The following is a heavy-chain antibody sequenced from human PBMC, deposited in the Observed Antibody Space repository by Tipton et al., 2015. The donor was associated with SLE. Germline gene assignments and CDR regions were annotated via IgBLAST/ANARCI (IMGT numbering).Heavy chain of an antibody. D-gene: IGHD2-21*01. J-gene: IGHJ3*02. CDR1: NYSIRDGYY. V-gene: IGHV4-38-2*02. Sequence: TLSLTCTVSNYSIRDGYYWGWIRQPPGKGLEWIGAISYSGSTYYNPSLKSRVTISVDASKNQFSLKVSSVTAADMAVYYCARDLIGESYSVADVFDIWGQGTMVTVSA. CDR2: ISYSGST. CDR3: ARDLIGESYSVADVFDI.